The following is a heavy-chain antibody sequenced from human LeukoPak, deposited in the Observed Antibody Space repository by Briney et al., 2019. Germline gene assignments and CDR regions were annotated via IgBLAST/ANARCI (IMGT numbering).Heavy chain of an antibody. CDR2: LIPIYGSA. J-gene: IGHJ3*02. CDR1: GGSFTFTSHA. D-gene: IGHD3-22*01. Sequence: SVKVSCKASGGSFTFTSHAISWVRQAPVQGLEWMGGLIPIYGSASYAQKFQGRVTITSDESTRTVSMELSSLRPEDSAVYYCAGFFYDNSGDAFDIWGQGTMVTVSS. CDR3: AGFFYDNSGDAFDI. V-gene: IGHV1-69*13.